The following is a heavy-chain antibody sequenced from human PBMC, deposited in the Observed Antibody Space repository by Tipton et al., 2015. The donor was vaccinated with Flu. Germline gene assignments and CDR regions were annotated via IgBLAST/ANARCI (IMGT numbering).Heavy chain of an antibody. D-gene: IGHD4-17*01. Sequence: LRLSCTVSGGSIRGFYWSWIRQSAGKGLEWIGRVYISGVTDYNPSLRGRAIVSLDATNNQFSLTLTSVTAADTAVYYCGRSTVSWGQGTPVTVSS. CDR2: VYISGVT. V-gene: IGHV4-4*07. CDR3: GRSTVS. J-gene: IGHJ1*01. CDR1: GGSIRGFY.